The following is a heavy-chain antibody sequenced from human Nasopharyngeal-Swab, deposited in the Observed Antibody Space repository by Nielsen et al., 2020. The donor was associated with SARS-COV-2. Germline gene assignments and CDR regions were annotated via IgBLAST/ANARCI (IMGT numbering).Heavy chain of an antibody. CDR2: MNPNSGNT. J-gene: IGHJ4*02. V-gene: IGHV1-8*02. CDR3: ARARSFWSGTPFY. Sequence: ASVKVSCKASGYTFTGYYMHWVRQATGQGLEWMGWMNPNSGNTGYAQKFQGRVTMTRNTSISTAYMELSSLRSEDTAVYYCARARSFWSGTPFYWGQGTLVTVSS. D-gene: IGHD3-3*01. CDR1: GYTFTGYY.